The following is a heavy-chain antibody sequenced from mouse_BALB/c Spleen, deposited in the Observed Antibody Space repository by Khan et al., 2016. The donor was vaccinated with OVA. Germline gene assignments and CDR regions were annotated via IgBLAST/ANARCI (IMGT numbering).Heavy chain of an antibody. Sequence: QVQLQQSGPELVRPGVSVKISCKGSGYTFTDYAMHWVKQSHAKSLEWIGIISTYSGNSNYNQRFKGKATMTVGKSSSTAYMELARLPSEDSAIYYCAREDGNYGAFAYWGQGTLVTVSA. CDR2: ISTYSGNS. CDR1: GYTFTDYA. J-gene: IGHJ3*01. CDR3: AREDGNYGAFAY. D-gene: IGHD2-1*01. V-gene: IGHV1S137*01.